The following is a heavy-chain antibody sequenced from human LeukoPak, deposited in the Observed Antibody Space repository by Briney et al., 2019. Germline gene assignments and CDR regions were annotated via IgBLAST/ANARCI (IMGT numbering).Heavy chain of an antibody. CDR2: INSDGSST. D-gene: IGHD4-17*01. J-gene: IGHJ4*02. CDR3: AKGGATVIDY. V-gene: IGHV3-74*01. CDR1: GFTCSNYW. Sequence: GGSLRLSCAASGFTCSNYWMHWVRQAPGKGLVWVSRINSDGSSTTSADSVKGRFTISRDNAKNTLYLQMNSLRAEDTAVYYCAKGGATVIDYWGQGTLVTVSS.